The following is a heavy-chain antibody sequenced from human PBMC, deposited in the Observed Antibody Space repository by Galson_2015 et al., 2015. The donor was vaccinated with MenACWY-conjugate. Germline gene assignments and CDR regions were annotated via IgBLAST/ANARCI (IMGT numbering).Heavy chain of an antibody. CDR3: ASLVGATYFDY. D-gene: IGHD1-26*01. Sequence: ETLSLTCTVSGGSISSSSYYWGWIRQPPGQGLEWIGSIYYSGSTYYNPSLKSRVTISVDTSKNQFSLKLSSVTAADTAVYYCASLVGATYFDYWGQGTLVTVSS. CDR1: GGSISSSSYY. J-gene: IGHJ4*02. V-gene: IGHV4-39*07. CDR2: IYYSGST.